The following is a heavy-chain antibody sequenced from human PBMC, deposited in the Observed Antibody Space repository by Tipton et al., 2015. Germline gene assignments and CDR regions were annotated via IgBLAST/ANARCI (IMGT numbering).Heavy chain of an antibody. CDR2: IYYSGST. CDR3: ACQDYDSLTRDYQTVDY. V-gene: IGHV4-59*08. CDR1: GGSISSYY. J-gene: IGHJ4*02. D-gene: IGHD3-9*01. Sequence: LRLSCTVSGGSISSYYWSWIRQPPGKGLEWIGYIYYSGSTNYNPSLKSRVTMSRDTSKNQFSLKLTSVTAADTAVYYCACQDYDSLTRDYQTVDYWGQGTLVTVSS.